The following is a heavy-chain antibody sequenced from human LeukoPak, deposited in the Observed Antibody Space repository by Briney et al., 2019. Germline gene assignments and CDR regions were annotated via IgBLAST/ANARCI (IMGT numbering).Heavy chain of an antibody. V-gene: IGHV3-23*01. CDR1: GFTFSSYA. D-gene: IGHD6-19*01. Sequence: GGSLRLSCAASGFTFSSYALSWVRQAPGKGLEWVSAISGSGGSTYYADSVKGRFTISRDNSKNTLYLQMNSLRAEDTAVYYCAKEDRITVAAHRRAFDYWGQGTLVTVSS. CDR2: ISGSGGST. J-gene: IGHJ4*02. CDR3: AKEDRITVAAHRRAFDY.